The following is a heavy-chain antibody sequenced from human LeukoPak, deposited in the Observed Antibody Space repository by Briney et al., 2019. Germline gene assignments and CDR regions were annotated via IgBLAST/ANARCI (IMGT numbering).Heavy chain of an antibody. CDR1: GGSISSSSYY. V-gene: IGHV4-39*07. J-gene: IGHJ6*03. D-gene: IGHD3-22*01. CDR3: ARGSSGYYDNYYYYYMDV. CDR2: IYYSGST. Sequence: SETLSPTCTVSGGSISSSSYYWGWIRQPPGKGLEWIGSIYYSGSTYYNPSLKSRVTISVDTSKNQFSLKLSSVTAADTAVYYCARGSSGYYDNYYYYYMDVWGRGTTVTVSS.